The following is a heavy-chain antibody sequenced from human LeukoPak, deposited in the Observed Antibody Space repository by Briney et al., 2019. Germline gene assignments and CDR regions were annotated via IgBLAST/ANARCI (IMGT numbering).Heavy chain of an antibody. Sequence: SETLSLTCTVSGGSISSGSYYWSWIRQPAGKGLEWIGRMHTSGSTSYKSSLKSRFTISVDASKNLFSLKLSSVTAADTAVYYCARDFGRGSPDYYYMDVWGKGTTVTVSS. CDR2: MHTSGST. J-gene: IGHJ6*03. V-gene: IGHV4-61*02. D-gene: IGHD2-15*01. CDR1: GGSISSGSYY. CDR3: ARDFGRGSPDYYYMDV.